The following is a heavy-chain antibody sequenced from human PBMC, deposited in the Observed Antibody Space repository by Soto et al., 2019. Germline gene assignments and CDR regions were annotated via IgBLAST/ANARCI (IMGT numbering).Heavy chain of an antibody. Sequence: GASVKVSCKASGYTFTSYDINWVRQATGQGLEWMGWMSPNSGNTGYTQKHQGRVTMTRTTAISTAYMELSSLRSEDTAVYYCANFRNYYGMDVWGQGTTVTVSS. CDR1: GYTFTSYD. J-gene: IGHJ6*02. CDR3: ANFRNYYGMDV. CDR2: MSPNSGNT. V-gene: IGHV1-8*01.